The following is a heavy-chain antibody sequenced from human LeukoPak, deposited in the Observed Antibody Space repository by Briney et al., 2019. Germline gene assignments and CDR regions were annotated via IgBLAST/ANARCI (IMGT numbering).Heavy chain of an antibody. Sequence: ASVKVSCKASGGTFNIFAISWVRQAPGQGLEWMGGSIPISATTKYAQKFQGRVTITADESTSTAYMELSSLRSEDTAVYYCARVLLWFGELSYFDYWGQGTLVTVSS. CDR3: ARVLLWFGELSYFDY. CDR2: SIPISATT. D-gene: IGHD3-10*01. J-gene: IGHJ4*02. CDR1: GGTFNIFA. V-gene: IGHV1-69*13.